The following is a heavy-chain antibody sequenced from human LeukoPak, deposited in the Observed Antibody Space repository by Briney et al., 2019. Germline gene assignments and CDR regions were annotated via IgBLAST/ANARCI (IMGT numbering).Heavy chain of an antibody. J-gene: IGHJ4*02. CDR2: IYSGGNT. Sequence: GGSLRLSRTVSGFTVSSNSMSWVRQAPGRGLEWVSFIYSGGNTLYSDSVKGRFTISRDNSKNTLYLQMNSLGAEDTAVYYCARRAGEYSHPYDYWGQGTLVTVSS. CDR3: ARRAGEYSHPYDY. D-gene: IGHD4-17*01. CDR1: GFTVSSNS. V-gene: IGHV3-53*01.